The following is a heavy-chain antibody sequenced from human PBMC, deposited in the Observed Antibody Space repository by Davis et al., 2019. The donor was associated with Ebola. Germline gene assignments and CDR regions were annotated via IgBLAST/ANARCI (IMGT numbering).Heavy chain of an antibody. CDR3: AKGAQTTATPLDY. J-gene: IGHJ4*02. D-gene: IGHD4-17*01. CDR1: GFTLTNAW. CDR2: IQNDGNYK. Sequence: GESLKISCAASGFTLTNAWMSWVRQAPGKGLEWVAFIQNDGNYKQYAASVKGRFTISRDNSKNIVYLQVDSLRVEDTAVYLCAKGAQTTATPLDYWGQGTLVTVSS. V-gene: IGHV3-30*02.